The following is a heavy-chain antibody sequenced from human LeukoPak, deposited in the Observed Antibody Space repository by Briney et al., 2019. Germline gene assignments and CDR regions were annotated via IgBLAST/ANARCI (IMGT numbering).Heavy chain of an antibody. CDR1: GDSISSGGYY. V-gene: IGHV4-30-4*01. D-gene: IGHD4-11*01. CDR3: ARGVGYSNYEFWFDP. J-gene: IGHJ5*02. Sequence: PSQTLSLTCTVSGDSISSGGYYWSWIRQPPGKGLEWIGYIYYSGSTYYNPSLKSRVTISVDTSKNQFSLKLSSVTAADTAVYYCARGVGYSNYEFWFDPWGQGTLVTVSS. CDR2: IYYSGST.